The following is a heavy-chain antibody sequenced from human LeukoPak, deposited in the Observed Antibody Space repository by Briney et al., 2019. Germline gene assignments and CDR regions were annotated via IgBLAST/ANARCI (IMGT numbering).Heavy chain of an antibody. CDR2: INPSGGST. V-gene: IGHV1-46*01. CDR1: GYTFTSYY. J-gene: IGHJ4*02. CDR3: ARDERGGSYLTAYDY. Sequence: ASVKVSCKASGYTFTSYYMHWVRQAPGQGLEWMGIINPSGGSTSYARKFQGRVTMTRDTSTSTVYMELSSLRSEDTAVYYCARDERGGSYLTAYDYWGQGTLVTVSS. D-gene: IGHD1-26*01.